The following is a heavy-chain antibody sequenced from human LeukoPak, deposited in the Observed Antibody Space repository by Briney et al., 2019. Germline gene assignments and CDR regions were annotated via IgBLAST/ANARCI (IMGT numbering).Heavy chain of an antibody. J-gene: IGHJ4*02. CDR1: GYSFATNW. Sequence: GESLKISCKGPGYSFATNWIGWVRQMPGKGLEWMGIIYPGDSDTRYSPSFQGQVTISADKSISTAYLQWSSLKASDTAMYYCARKGQDSDNIYYFDYWGQGTLVTVSS. D-gene: IGHD1-26*01. CDR3: ARKGQDSDNIYYFDY. CDR2: IYPGDSDT. V-gene: IGHV5-51*01.